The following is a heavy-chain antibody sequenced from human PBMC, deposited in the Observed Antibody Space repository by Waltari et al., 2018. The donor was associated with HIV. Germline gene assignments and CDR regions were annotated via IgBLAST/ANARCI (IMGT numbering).Heavy chain of an antibody. D-gene: IGHD2-15*01. CDR1: GGSFSGYY. CDR3: ARGGARYCSGGSCYRTAFDI. CDR2: INHSGST. V-gene: IGHV4-34*01. Sequence: QVQLQQWGAGLLKPSETLSLTCAVYGGSFSGYYWSWIRQPPGKGLEWIGEINHSGSTNYNPSLKSRVTISVDTSKNQFSLKLSSVTAADTAVYYCARGGARYCSGGSCYRTAFDIWGQGTMVTVSS. J-gene: IGHJ3*02.